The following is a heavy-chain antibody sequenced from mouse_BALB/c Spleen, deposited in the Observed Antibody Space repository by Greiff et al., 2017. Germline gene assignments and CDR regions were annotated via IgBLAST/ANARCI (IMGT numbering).Heavy chain of an antibody. J-gene: IGHJ4*01. CDR1: GYTFSSYW. Sequence: QVQLQQSGAELMKPGASVKISCKATGYTFSSYWIEWVKQRPGHGLEWIGEILPGSGSTNYNEKFKGKATFTADTSSNTAYMQLSSLTSEDSAVYYCARTPLYDDGYYVGAMDYWGQGTSVTVSS. D-gene: IGHD2-3*01. CDR2: ILPGSGST. CDR3: ARTPLYDDGYYVGAMDY. V-gene: IGHV1-9*01.